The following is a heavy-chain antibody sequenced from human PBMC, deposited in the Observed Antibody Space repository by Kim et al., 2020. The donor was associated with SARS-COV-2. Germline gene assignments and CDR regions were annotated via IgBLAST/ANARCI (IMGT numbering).Heavy chain of an antibody. J-gene: IGHJ4*02. V-gene: IGHV4-34*01. CDR1: GGSFSGYY. CDR3: ARGWGDIVVVPAAEAFDY. Sequence: SETLSLTCAVYGGSFSGYYWSWIRQPPGKGLEWIGEINHSGSTNYNPSLKSRVTISVDTSKNQFSLKLSSVTAADTAVYYCARGWGDIVVVPAAEAFDYWGQGTLVTVSS. CDR2: INHSGST. D-gene: IGHD2-2*01.